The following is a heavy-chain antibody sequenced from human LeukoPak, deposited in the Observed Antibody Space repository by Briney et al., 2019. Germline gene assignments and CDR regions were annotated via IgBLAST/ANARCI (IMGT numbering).Heavy chain of an antibody. J-gene: IGHJ5*02. CDR1: GGTFSSYA. CDR2: IIPIFGTA. CDR3: ARAHQTVGART. D-gene: IGHD1-26*01. Sequence: VASVKVSCKASGGTFSSYAISWVRQAPGQGLEWMGRIIPIFGTANYAQKLQGRVTITADKSTSTAYMELSSLRSEDTAVYYCARAHQTVGARTWGQGTLVTVSS. V-gene: IGHV1-69*06.